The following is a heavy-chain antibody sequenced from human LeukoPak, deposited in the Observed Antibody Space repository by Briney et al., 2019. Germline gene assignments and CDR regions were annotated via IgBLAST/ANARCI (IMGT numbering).Heavy chain of an antibody. J-gene: IGHJ3*02. CDR1: GDSVSSNSAA. CDR3: ARDLDDFWSGPKAFDI. D-gene: IGHD3-3*01. Sequence: SQTLSLTCAISGDSVSSNSAAWNWIRQSPSRGLEWLGRTYYRSKWYNDYAVSVKSRITINPDTSKNQFSLQLNSVTPEDTAVYYCARDLDDFWSGPKAFDIWGQGTMVTVSS. V-gene: IGHV6-1*01. CDR2: TYYRSKWYN.